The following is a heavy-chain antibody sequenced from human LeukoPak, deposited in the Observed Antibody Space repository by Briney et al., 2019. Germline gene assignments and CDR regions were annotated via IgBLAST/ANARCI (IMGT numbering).Heavy chain of an antibody. D-gene: IGHD7-27*01. CDR2: IKQDGSEI. Sequence: GGSLRLSCAAPGFTFSNYWMSWVRQAPRKELEWVANIKQDGSEIYYVDSVKGRFTISRDNAKNSLYLQMNSLRAEDTAVYYCVRDKLTGASRLDYWGQGTLLTVSS. V-gene: IGHV3-7*03. J-gene: IGHJ4*02. CDR1: GFTFSNYW. CDR3: VRDKLTGASRLDY.